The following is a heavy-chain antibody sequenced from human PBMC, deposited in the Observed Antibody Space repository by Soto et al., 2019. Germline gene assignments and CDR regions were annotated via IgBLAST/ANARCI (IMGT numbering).Heavy chain of an antibody. CDR3: ARDLGYCRSGTCYREWFDP. CDR1: GYTFTTQG. D-gene: IGHD2-15*01. Sequence: QVQLVQSGAEVKKPGASVKVSCKASGYTFTTQGISWVRQAPGQGLEWMGWVSGDNCHTNYAQSLQGRVTMTTDTSTNTAYMELRSLRSDDTAVYYCARDLGYCRSGTCYREWFDPWGQGTLVTVSS. V-gene: IGHV1-18*01. CDR2: VSGDNCHT. J-gene: IGHJ5*02.